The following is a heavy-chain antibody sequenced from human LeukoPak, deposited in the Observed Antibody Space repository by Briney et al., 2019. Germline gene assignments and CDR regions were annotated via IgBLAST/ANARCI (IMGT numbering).Heavy chain of an antibody. J-gene: IGHJ6*03. V-gene: IGHV4-4*07. CDR2: FYSSGST. CDR1: GGSISGFY. Sequence: SETLSLTCTVSGGSISGFYWTWIRQPAGKGLEWIGRFYSSGSTTYNPSLKGRVTMSVDTSRNLFSLKLRSVTAADTAVYYCARQSFIAARPQRSYYYMDVWGKGATVTVSS. D-gene: IGHD6-6*01. CDR3: ARQSFIAARPQRSYYYMDV.